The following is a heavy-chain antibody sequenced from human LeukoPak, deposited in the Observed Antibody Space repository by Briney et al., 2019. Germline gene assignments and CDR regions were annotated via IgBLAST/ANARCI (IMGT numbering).Heavy chain of an antibody. CDR3: ARDRSWNDVPDAFDI. CDR1: GGSISSYY. J-gene: IGHJ3*02. V-gene: IGHV4-59*01. D-gene: IGHD1-1*01. CDR2: IYYSGST. Sequence: SETLSLTCTVSGGSISSYYWSWIRQPPGKGLEWFGYIYYSGSTNYNPSLKSRVTISVDTSKNQFSLKLSSVTAADTAVYYCARDRSWNDVPDAFDIWGQGTMVTVSS.